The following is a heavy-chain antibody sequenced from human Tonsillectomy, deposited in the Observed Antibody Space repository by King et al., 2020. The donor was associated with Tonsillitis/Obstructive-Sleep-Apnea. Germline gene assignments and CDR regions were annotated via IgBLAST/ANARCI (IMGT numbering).Heavy chain of an antibody. D-gene: IGHD4-23*01. Sequence: QLVQSGAEVKKPGSSVKVSCKTSGGTFSSYAISWVRQAPGQGLEWMGGIIPIFGTANYAQKFQGRVTITADESTSTAYMELSSLRSEETAVYYCASIVTPINYMDVWGKGTTVTVSS. V-gene: IGHV1-69*01. CDR1: GGTFSSYA. J-gene: IGHJ6*03. CDR2: IIPIFGTA. CDR3: ASIVTPINYMDV.